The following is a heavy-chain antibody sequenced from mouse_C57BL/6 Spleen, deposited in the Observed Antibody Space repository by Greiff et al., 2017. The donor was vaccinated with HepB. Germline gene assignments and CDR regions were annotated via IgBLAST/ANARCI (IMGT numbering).Heavy chain of an antibody. Sequence: QVQLQQSGPELVKPGASVKISCKASGYSFTSYYIHWVKQRPGQGLEWIGWIYPGSGNTKYNEKFKGKATLTADTSSSTAYMQLSSLTSEDSAVYYCAREESYGYGYFDYWGQGTTLTVSS. V-gene: IGHV1-66*01. CDR3: AREESYGYGYFDY. CDR2: IYPGSGNT. J-gene: IGHJ2*01. D-gene: IGHD2-2*01. CDR1: GYSFTSYY.